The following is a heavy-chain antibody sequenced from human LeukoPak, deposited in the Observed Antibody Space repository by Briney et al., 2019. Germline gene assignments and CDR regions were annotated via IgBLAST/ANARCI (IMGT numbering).Heavy chain of an antibody. CDR3: ARLLSRGWTYYYGLGA. CDR2: VYYGADA. V-gene: IGHV4-39*01. Sequence: PSETLSLTCTVSGGSIDSSGSYWGWIRQPPGKGLEWIGCVYYGADAYYNPSLKSRVTISADLSKNQFSLSLISVTAEDTALYCCARLLSRGWTYYYGLGAWGQGTTVTVSS. D-gene: IGHD6-19*01. J-gene: IGHJ6*02. CDR1: GGSIDSSGSY.